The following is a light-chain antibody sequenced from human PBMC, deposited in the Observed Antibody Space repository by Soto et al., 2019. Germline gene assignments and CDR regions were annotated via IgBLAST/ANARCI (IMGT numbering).Light chain of an antibody. CDR1: QGVSSY. J-gene: IGKJ3*01. V-gene: IGKV3D-11*01. Sequence: EIVLTQSPATLSLSPGERATLSCRASQGVSSYLAWYQQKPGQAPRLLIYDASNRATGIPARFSGSGPGTDFTLTISSLEPEDFAVYYCQQRSNWHRAFGPGTKVDIK. CDR2: DAS. CDR3: QQRSNWHRA.